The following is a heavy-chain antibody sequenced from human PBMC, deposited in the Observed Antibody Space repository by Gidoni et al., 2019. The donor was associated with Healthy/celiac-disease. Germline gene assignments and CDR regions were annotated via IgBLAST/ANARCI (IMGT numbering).Heavy chain of an antibody. J-gene: IGHJ4*02. CDR1: GFTFSSYG. V-gene: IGHV3-30*18. Sequence: QVQLVASGGGVVQPGRSLRLSCAASGFTFSSYGMHWVRQAPAKGLEWVAVISYDGSNKYYADSVKGRFTISRDNSKNTLYLQMNSLRAEDTAVYYCAKDRRGSYPLDYWGQGTLVTVSS. CDR2: ISYDGSNK. CDR3: AKDRRGSYPLDY. D-gene: IGHD1-26*01.